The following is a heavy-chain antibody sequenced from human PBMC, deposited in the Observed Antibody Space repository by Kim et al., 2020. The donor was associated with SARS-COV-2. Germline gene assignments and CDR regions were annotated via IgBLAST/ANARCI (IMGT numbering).Heavy chain of an antibody. CDR2: IIPIFGTA. CDR1: GGTFSSYA. D-gene: IGHD3-22*01. J-gene: IGHJ3*02. Sequence: SVKVSCKASGGTFSSYAISWVRQAPGQGLEWMGGIIPIFGTANYAQKFQGRVTITADESTSTAYMELSSLRSEDTAVYYCARAIVVGDAFDIWGQGTMVTVSS. V-gene: IGHV1-69*13. CDR3: ARAIVVGDAFDI.